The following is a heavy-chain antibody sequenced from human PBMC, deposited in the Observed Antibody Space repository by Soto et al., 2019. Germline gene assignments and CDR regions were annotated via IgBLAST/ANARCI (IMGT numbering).Heavy chain of an antibody. CDR1: GGSISSYY. V-gene: IGHV4-59*01. D-gene: IGHD5-12*01. CDR2: IYYSGCT. CDR3: AREGVPGDGYKSLHAFDI. J-gene: IGHJ3*02. Sequence: QVQLQESGPGLVKPSETLSLTCTVSGGSISSYYWSWIRQPPGKGLEWIGYIYYSGCTNYNPSLKSSVTISIDTSNIQCSLKLSSVTAADTGVYYCAREGVPGDGYKSLHAFDIWGQGTMVTVSS.